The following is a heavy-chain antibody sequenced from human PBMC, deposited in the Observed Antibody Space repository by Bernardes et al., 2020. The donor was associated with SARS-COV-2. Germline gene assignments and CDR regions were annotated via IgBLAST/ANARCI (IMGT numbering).Heavy chain of an antibody. D-gene: IGHD1-26*01. CDR2: ISYDGSNK. CDR1: GFTFSNYG. V-gene: IGHV3-30*18. CDR3: AKARGTN. Sequence: GGSLILCCASSGFTFSNYGMHWGRQAPGKGLEWVAVISYDGSNKYYADSVKGRFTISRDNSKNTLYLQMNSLRAEDTAVYYCAKARGTNWGKGTLVTVSS. J-gene: IGHJ4*02.